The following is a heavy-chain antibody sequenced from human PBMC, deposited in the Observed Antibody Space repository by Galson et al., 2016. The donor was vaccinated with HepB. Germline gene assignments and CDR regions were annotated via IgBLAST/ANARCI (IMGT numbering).Heavy chain of an antibody. CDR1: GFTFSTYN. J-gene: IGHJ4*02. CDR2: ISSSSSSL. CDR3: ARDLTRTVGANGF. D-gene: IGHD1-26*01. Sequence: SLRLSCAASGFTFSTYNMNWVRQAPGKGLEWVSYISSSSSSLYYADSVKGRFTISRDNAKNSLYLQMNSLRDEDSAIYYWARDLTRTVGANGFWGRGTLVSVSS. V-gene: IGHV3-48*02.